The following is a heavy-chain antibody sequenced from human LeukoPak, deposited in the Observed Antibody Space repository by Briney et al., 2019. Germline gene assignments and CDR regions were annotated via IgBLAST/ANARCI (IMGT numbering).Heavy chain of an antibody. CDR3: AKSMGIRGGTWNKTFDP. J-gene: IGHJ5*02. CDR1: VYTFSRYG. V-gene: IGHV1-18*01. CDR2: ISTYDGDT. D-gene: IGHD1/OR15-1a*01. Sequence: ASVKVSCTATVYTFSRYGISWVRQPPGQGLEWMGWISTYDGDTNYAQNLQGRLTMTTDTSTSTAYMELRSLRSDDTAVYYCAKSMGIRGGTWNKTFDPWGQGTLVTVSS.